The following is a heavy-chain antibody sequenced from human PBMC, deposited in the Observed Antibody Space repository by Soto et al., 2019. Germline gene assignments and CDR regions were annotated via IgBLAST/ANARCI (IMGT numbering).Heavy chain of an antibody. V-gene: IGHV3-7*01. CDR2: IKEDGSEI. J-gene: IGHJ4*02. CDR3: ARDIGFDYVN. Sequence: GTLRLSCAVSVFNVMSYWMSWVRQAPGKGLEWVASIKEDGSEIYYLHSVRGRFSISRDSAGNALHLTMNYLSAEDTGVYFCARDIGFDYVNWGQGTLVTVSS. D-gene: IGHD3-16*01. CDR1: VFNVMSYW.